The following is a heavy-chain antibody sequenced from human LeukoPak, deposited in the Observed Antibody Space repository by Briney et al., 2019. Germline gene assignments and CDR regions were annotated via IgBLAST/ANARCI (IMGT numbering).Heavy chain of an antibody. J-gene: IGHJ4*02. V-gene: IGHV1-46*01. CDR2: INPSGGST. D-gene: IGHD5-24*01. Sequence: ASVTVSCKASGYTFTSYYMHWVRQAPGQGLEWMGIINPSGGSTSYAQKFQGRVTITAGKSTSTAYMELSSLRSEDTAVYYCAKCKQMATIIDYGGQGTLVTVCS. CDR1: GYTFTSYY. CDR3: AKCKQMATIIDY.